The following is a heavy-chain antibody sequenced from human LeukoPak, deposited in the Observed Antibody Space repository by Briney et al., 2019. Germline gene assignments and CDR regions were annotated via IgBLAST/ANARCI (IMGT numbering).Heavy chain of an antibody. J-gene: IGHJ4*02. CDR3: ARRGVVIRVILVGFHKEAYYFDS. D-gene: IGHD3-22*01. Sequence: GGSLRLSCAVSGITLSNYGMSWVRQAPGKGLEWVAGISGSGGRTTYADSVKGRFTISRDNPKNTLYLQMSSLRVEDTAVYCCARRGVVIRVILVGFHKEAYYFDSWGQGALVTVSS. CDR1: GITLSNYG. CDR2: ISGSGGRT. V-gene: IGHV3-23*01.